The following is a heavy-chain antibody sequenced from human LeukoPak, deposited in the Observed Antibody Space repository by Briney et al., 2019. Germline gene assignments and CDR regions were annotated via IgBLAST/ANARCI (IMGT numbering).Heavy chain of an antibody. CDR3: ARGRSITLLRGVAMSDGFDI. V-gene: IGHV3-21*01. CDR1: GFTFNNYG. Sequence: PGGSLRLSCAASGFTFNNYGMNWVRRAPGKGLEWVSFTDTGGSNNYYGDSVKGRFTISRDNAKNLLYLQMNGLRAEDTDVYFWARGRSITLLRGVAMSDGFDIWGQGAMVAVSS. D-gene: IGHD3-10*01. CDR2: TDTGGSNN. J-gene: IGHJ3*02.